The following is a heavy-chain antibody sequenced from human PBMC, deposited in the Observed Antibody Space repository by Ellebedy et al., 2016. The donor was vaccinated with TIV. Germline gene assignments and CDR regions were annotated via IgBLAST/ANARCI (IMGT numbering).Heavy chain of an antibody. Sequence: GESLKISCAASGFTVSGDYMSWVRQAPGKGLEWVSIMDAGGNTHYPDPVKGRFTVSRDTSKNTLYLQMNSLRAEDTAVYYCAGGTYWGQGTLVTVSS. CDR2: MDAGGNT. V-gene: IGHV3-53*01. CDR1: GFTVSGDY. CDR3: AGGTY. J-gene: IGHJ4*02.